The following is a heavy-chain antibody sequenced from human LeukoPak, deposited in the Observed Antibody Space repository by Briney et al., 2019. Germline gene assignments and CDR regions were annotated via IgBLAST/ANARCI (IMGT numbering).Heavy chain of an antibody. D-gene: IGHD4-23*01. CDR1: GFTFSDYG. CDR2: IRFDGSNK. CDR3: AKVNSFWFDY. Sequence: GGSLRLSCVASGFTFSDYGIHWVRRAPGRGLEWVALIRFDGSNKYYPDSVQGRFTISRDNSKNTVYLQMNSLTPEDTASYYCAKVNSFWFDYWGQGTLVTVSS. J-gene: IGHJ4*02. V-gene: IGHV3-30*02.